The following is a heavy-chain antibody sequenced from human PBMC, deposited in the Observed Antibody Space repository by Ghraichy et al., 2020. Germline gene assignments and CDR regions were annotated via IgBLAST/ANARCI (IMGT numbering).Heavy chain of an antibody. CDR2: IGTSSTTT. CDR1: GFDFSKNS. CDR3: ARGPQTIAAAGWPYYFDF. J-gene: IGHJ4*02. D-gene: IGHD6-13*01. Sequence: GESLRLSCAPSGFDFSKNSMNWVRQAPGKGLEWVAYIGTSSTTTYYGDSMEGRFTISRDNAKNSLYLQMNSLREEDTAVYYCARGPQTIAAAGWPYYFDFWGQGALVTVSS. V-gene: IGHV3-48*02.